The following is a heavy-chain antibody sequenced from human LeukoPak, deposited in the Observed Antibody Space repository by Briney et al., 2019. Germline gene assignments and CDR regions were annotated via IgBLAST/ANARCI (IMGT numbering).Heavy chain of an antibody. D-gene: IGHD1-26*01. V-gene: IGHV4-34*01. Sequence: PSEALSLTCAVYGGSFSGYYWSWIRQPPGKGLEWIGEIAHSGSTNYNPSLKSRVTISVDTSKNQFSLKLSSVTAADTAVYYCARGRWELPLDYWGQGTLVTVSS. J-gene: IGHJ4*02. CDR3: ARGRWELPLDY. CDR1: GGSFSGYY. CDR2: IAHSGST.